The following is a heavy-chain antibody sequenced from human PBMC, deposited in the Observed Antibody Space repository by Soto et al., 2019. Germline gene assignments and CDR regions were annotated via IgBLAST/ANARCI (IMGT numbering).Heavy chain of an antibody. D-gene: IGHD5-18*01. CDR3: AREKGDSHGHGMDV. V-gene: IGHV3-30-3*01. CDR1: GFTFSSYT. J-gene: IGHJ6*02. Sequence: PGGSLRLSCAASGFTFSSYTIHWVRQAPGKGLEWVALILYDGGNKYYADSVKGGFTISRDNSKNTLYLQMNSLRAEDTAVYYCAREKGDSHGHGMDVWGQGTTVTVSS. CDR2: ILYDGGNK.